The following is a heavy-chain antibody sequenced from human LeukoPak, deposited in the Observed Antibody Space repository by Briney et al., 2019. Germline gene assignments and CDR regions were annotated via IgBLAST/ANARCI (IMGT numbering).Heavy chain of an antibody. Sequence: GGSLRLSCAASGFTFSSYSMNWVRQAPGKGLEWVSYISSSSSSTIYYADSVKGRFTISRDNAKNSLYLQMNSLRAEDTAVYYCARLLWFGDRYGMDVWGQGTTVTVSS. J-gene: IGHJ6*02. D-gene: IGHD3-10*01. V-gene: IGHV3-48*01. CDR1: GFTFSSYS. CDR3: ARLLWFGDRYGMDV. CDR2: ISSSSSSTI.